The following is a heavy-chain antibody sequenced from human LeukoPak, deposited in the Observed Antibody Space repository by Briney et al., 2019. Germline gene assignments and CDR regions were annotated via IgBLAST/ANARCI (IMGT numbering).Heavy chain of an antibody. CDR3: ASSDRDGYPSGFFYFDY. V-gene: IGHV4-59*12. Sequence: SETLSLTCTVSGGSISSYCWSWIRQPPGKGLEWIGSIYYNGSTYYNPSLKSRVTISVDTSKNLFSLKLSSVTAADTAVYYCASSDRDGYPSGFFYFDYWGQGTLVTVSS. D-gene: IGHD5-24*01. J-gene: IGHJ4*02. CDR2: IYYNGST. CDR1: GGSISSYC.